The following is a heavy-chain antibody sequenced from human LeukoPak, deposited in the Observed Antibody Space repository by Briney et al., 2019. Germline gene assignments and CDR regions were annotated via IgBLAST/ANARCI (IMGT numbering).Heavy chain of an antibody. CDR2: IYESGST. J-gene: IGHJ4*02. CDR1: GYSISSGKY. D-gene: IGHD2-21*01. V-gene: IGHV4-38-2*02. Sequence: SETLSLTCTVSGYSISSGKYWAWIRQPPGKGLEWIGSIYESGSTYYTSSLKSRVTMSVDTPKNQFSLSLTSVTAADTAVYFCARGPGISGDHIYPDYWGQGIQVTVSS. CDR3: ARGPGISGDHIYPDY.